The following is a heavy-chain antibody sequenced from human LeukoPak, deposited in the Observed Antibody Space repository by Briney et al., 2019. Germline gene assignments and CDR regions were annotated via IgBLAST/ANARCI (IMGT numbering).Heavy chain of an antibody. CDR2: ISGSGANT. CDR1: GFTFSNYA. CDR3: ATEKGDSPDY. V-gene: IGHV3-23*01. Sequence: QAGGSLRLSCAASGFTFSNYAMSWVRQAPGKGLEWVSGISGSGANTYHADSVKGGFTISRDNSKNTLYVQMNSLRAEDTAVYYCATEKGDSPDYWGQGTLVTVSS. D-gene: IGHD2-21*01. J-gene: IGHJ4*02.